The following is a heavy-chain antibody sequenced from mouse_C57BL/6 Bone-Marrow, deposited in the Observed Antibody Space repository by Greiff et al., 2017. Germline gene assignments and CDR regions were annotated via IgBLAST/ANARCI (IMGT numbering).Heavy chain of an antibody. CDR2: IYPRSGNT. V-gene: IGHV1-81*01. J-gene: IGHJ3*01. Sequence: VHLVESGAELARPGASVKLSCKASGYTFTSYGISWVKQRTGQGLEWIGEIYPRSGNTYYNEKFKGKATLTADKSSSTAYMGLRSLTSEYSAVYFCAREDSGSYPAWFDYWGQGTLVTVSA. CDR1: GYTFTSYG. CDR3: AREDSGSYPAWFDY. D-gene: IGHD1-1*02.